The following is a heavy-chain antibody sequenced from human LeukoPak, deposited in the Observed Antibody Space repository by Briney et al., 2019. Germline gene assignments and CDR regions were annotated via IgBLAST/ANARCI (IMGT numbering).Heavy chain of an antibody. CDR1: GFSFSSYS. D-gene: IGHD3-10*01. CDR3: ARDAPSYGSGSPRDY. J-gene: IGHJ4*02. Sequence: PGASLRVSCAASGFSFSSYSMNWVRQAPGKRLEWVSSISSSSSYIYYADSVKGRFTISRDNAKNSLYLQMNSLRAEDTAVYYCARDAPSYGSGSPRDYWGQGTLVTVSS. V-gene: IGHV3-21*01. CDR2: ISSSSSYI.